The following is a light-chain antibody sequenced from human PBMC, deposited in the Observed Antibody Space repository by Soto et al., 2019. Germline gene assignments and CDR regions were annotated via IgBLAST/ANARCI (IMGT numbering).Light chain of an antibody. V-gene: IGKV1-33*01. Sequence: DMQMTQSPSSLSASVGDRVTITCQASQYISSYLNWYQQKPGKAPRVLIYDVSNLETGVPSRFSGSGSGTDFTFTITSLQGEDIGEYYCQQGSAFGGGTKVAIK. J-gene: IGKJ4*01. CDR1: QYISSY. CDR3: QQGSA. CDR2: DVS.